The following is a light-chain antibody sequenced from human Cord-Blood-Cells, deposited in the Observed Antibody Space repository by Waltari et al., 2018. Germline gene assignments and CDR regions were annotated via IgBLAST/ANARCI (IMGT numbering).Light chain of an antibody. V-gene: IGLV2-14*01. CDR2: EVS. CDR3: SSYTSSSTYV. J-gene: IGLJ1*01. CDR1: RGDGAGSHY. Sequence: QSALTQPAPVSGSAGQAIPIPCTGTRGDGAGSHYFPWYQQHPGKAPKLMIYEVSNRPSGVSNRFSGSKSGNTASLTISGLQAEDEADYYCSSYTSSSTYVFGTGTKVTVL.